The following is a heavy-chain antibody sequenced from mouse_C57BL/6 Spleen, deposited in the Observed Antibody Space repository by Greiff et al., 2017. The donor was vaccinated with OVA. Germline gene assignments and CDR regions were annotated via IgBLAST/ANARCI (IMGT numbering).Heavy chain of an antibody. CDR2: IYPGDGDT. Sequence: QVQLQQSGPELVKPGASVKISCKASGYAFSSSWMNWVKQRPGKGLEWIGRIYPGDGDTNYNGKFKGKATLTADTSSSTAYMQLSSLTSEDSAVYYCARGITTVDWYFDVWGTGTTVTVSS. V-gene: IGHV1-82*01. CDR3: ARGITTVDWYFDV. J-gene: IGHJ1*03. D-gene: IGHD1-1*01. CDR1: GYAFSSSW.